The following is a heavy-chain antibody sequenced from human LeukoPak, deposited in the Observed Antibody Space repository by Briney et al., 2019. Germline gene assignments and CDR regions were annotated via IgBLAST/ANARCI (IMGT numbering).Heavy chain of an antibody. J-gene: IGHJ4*02. Sequence: SETLSLTCAVSGGSISSSNWWSWVRQPPGKGLEWIGEIYHSGSTNYNPSLKSQVTISVDKSKNQFSLKLSSVTAADTAVYYCASWKPMVRGVMLVYYFDYWGQGTLVTVSS. V-gene: IGHV4-4*02. CDR3: ASWKPMVRGVMLVYYFDY. CDR2: IYHSGST. D-gene: IGHD3-10*01. CDR1: GGSISSSNW.